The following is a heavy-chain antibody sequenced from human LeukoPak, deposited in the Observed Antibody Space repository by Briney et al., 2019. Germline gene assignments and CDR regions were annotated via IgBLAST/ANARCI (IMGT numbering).Heavy chain of an antibody. CDR2: IYTSGST. Sequence: VKPSETLSLTGTVSGGSISSYYWSWIRQPAGKGLEWIGRIYTSGSTNYNPSLKSRVTMSVDTSKNQFSLKLSSVTAADTAVYYCARSNRYQLLSPLDYWGQGTLVTVSS. J-gene: IGHJ4*02. D-gene: IGHD2-2*01. V-gene: IGHV4-4*07. CDR1: GGSISSYY. CDR3: ARSNRYQLLSPLDY.